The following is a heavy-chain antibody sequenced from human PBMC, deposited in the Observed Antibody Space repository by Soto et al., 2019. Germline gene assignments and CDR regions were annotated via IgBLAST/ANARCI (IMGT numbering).Heavy chain of an antibody. CDR1: GYTFSAYY. CDR3: PREEPSFEPPPLPHPLL. D-gene: IGHD3-9*01. J-gene: IGHJ4*02. Sequence: QVQLVQSGAEVKQPGASVTVSCKASGYTFSAYYIHWVRQAPGQGLEWMGWINPASGGTNYAQRFHGRVNMTVDTSIHAAYMELRRLRSDHAAVYFCPREEPSFEPPPLPHPLLWGQGTLVTVSS. CDR2: INPASGGT. V-gene: IGHV1-2*02.